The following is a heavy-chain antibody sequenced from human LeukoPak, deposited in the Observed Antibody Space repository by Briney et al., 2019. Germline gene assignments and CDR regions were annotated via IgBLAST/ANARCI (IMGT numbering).Heavy chain of an antibody. CDR2: INHSGST. CDR3: ARVGFLNYYDSSGYAKKYYYYGMDV. D-gene: IGHD3-22*01. V-gene: IGHV4-34*01. Sequence: SETLSLTCAVYGGSFSGYYWSWIRQPPGKGLEWIGEINHSGSTNYNPSLKSRVTISVDTSKNQFSLKLSSVTAADTAVYYCARVGFLNYYDSSGYAKKYYYYGMDVWGQGTTVTVSS. J-gene: IGHJ6*02. CDR1: GGSFSGYY.